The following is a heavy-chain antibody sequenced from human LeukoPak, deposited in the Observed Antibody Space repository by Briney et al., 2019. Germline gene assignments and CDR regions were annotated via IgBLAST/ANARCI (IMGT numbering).Heavy chain of an antibody. CDR3: AQSRIGFSGLADY. CDR1: GFIFSSYG. J-gene: IGHJ4*02. D-gene: IGHD1-26*01. Sequence: SGGSLRLSCAASGFIFSSYGMNWVRQAPGKGLEWVSYISSDSSSIHYADSVKGRFTISRDNAKSSLYLQMNSLRAEDTAVYYCAQSRIGFSGLADYWGQGTRVTVSS. CDR2: ISSDSSSI. V-gene: IGHV3-48*04.